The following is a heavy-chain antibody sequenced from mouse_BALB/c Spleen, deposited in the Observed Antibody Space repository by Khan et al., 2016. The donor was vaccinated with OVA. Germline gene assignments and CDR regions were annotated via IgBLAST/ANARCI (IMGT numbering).Heavy chain of an antibody. V-gene: IGHV1-77*01. CDR2: IYSGSGST. J-gene: IGHJ2*01. CDR3: ARSGYGSLGY. CDR1: GYTFTDYI. Sequence: QVQLQQPGPVLVKPGASVKMSCKASGYTFTDYIINWVRQRTGQGLEWIGQIYSGSGSTYYNEKFKGKATLTADKSSNTAYMQLRSLTSEDFAVYFCARSGYGSLGYGGQGTTLTVSS. D-gene: IGHD1-1*01.